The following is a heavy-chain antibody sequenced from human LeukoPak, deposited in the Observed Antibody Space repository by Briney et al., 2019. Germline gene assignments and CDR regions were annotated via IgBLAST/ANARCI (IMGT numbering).Heavy chain of an antibody. CDR1: GFTFSSYS. J-gene: IGHJ4*02. CDR3: AKDYYDILTGYWSY. D-gene: IGHD3-9*01. CDR2: ISSSSSYI. Sequence: PGGSLRLSCAASGFTFSSYSMNWVRQAPGKGLEWVSSISSSSSYIYYADSVKGRFTVSRDNSKNTLYLQMNSLRAEDTAVYYCAKDYYDILTGYWSYWGQGTLVTVSS. V-gene: IGHV3-21*04.